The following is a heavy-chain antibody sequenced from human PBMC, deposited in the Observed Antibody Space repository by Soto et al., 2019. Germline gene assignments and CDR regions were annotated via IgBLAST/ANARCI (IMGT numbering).Heavy chain of an antibody. J-gene: IGHJ4*02. Sequence: GGSLRLSCAASGFTFSNYGMHWVRQAPGKGLEWVGRIKSKTDGGTTDYAAPVKGRFTISRDDSKNTLYLQMNRLKTEDTAVYYCTSEYYYGSGADYWGQGTLVTVSS. V-gene: IGHV3-15*01. CDR1: GFTFSNYG. D-gene: IGHD3-10*01. CDR2: IKSKTDGGTT. CDR3: TSEYYYGSGADY.